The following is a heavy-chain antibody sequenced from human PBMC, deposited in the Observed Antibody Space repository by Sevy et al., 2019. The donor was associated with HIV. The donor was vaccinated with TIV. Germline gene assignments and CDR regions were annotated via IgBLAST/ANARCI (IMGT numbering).Heavy chain of an antibody. V-gene: IGHV3-48*03. J-gene: IGHJ4*02. CDR2: ITNSGSSI. CDR1: GFTFSSYE. Sequence: GGSLRLSCTASGFTFSSYEMNWVRQAPGKGLEWVSYITNSGSSIYYSDSVRGRFTVSRDNAKNSLCLQMKSLRAEDTAVYYCARDLPPSATTVAHFDYWGRGTLVTVSS. CDR3: ARDLPPSATTVAHFDY. D-gene: IGHD4-17*01.